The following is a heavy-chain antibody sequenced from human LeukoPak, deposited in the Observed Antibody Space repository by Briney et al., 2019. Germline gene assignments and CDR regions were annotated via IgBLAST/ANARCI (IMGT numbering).Heavy chain of an antibody. J-gene: IGHJ4*02. Sequence: GGSLRLSCAASGFTFSSYGMHWVRQAPGKGLEWVAVISYDGSNKYYADSVKGRFTISRDNSKNTLYLQMNSLRAEDTAVYYCAKDYMVRGVIWEGGDHWGQGTLVTVSS. V-gene: IGHV3-30*18. D-gene: IGHD3-10*01. CDR3: AKDYMVRGVIWEGGDH. CDR1: GFTFSSYG. CDR2: ISYDGSNK.